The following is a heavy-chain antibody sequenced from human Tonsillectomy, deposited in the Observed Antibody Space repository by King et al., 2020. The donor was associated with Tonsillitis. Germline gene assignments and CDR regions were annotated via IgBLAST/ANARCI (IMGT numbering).Heavy chain of an antibody. CDR1: GYTFTSYD. CDR3: AKGRALECLSNNCFDP. V-gene: IGHV1-8*01. D-gene: IGHD3-3*01. J-gene: IGHJ5*02. Sequence: QLVQSGAEVKKPGASVKVSCKASGYTFTSYDINWVRQATGQGLEWMGWMKPNSGNTGYAQNFQGRVTMTKNTSISTAYMELSSLRSEDTAVYYCAKGRALECLSNNCFDPWGQRALGSVSS. CDR2: MKPNSGNT.